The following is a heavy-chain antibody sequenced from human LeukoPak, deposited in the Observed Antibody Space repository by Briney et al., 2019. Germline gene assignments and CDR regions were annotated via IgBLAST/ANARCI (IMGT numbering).Heavy chain of an antibody. V-gene: IGHV3-23*01. J-gene: IGHJ4*02. CDR2: ISASGGGT. D-gene: IGHD4-23*01. Sequence: AGGSLRLSCAASEFIFSSYGMSWVRQAPGKGLEWVSAISASGGGTYYADSVKGRFTISRDNSRNTLYLQMNSLRAEDTATYYCAKEVTPGALLYGPFDYWGQGTLVTVSS. CDR1: EFIFSSYG. CDR3: AKEVTPGALLYGPFDY.